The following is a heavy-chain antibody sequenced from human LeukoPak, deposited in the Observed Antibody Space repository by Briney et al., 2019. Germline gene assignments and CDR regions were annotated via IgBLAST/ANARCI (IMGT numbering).Heavy chain of an antibody. CDR2: ITSSGNTI. V-gene: IGHV3-48*03. J-gene: IGHJ4*02. Sequence: PGGSLRLSCAVSGFTISNYWMSWVRQAPGKGLEWVSYITSSGNTIYYADSVKGRFTISRDNAKNSLYLQMNSLRAEDTAVYYCARANYYDISGYDYWGQGTLVTVSS. D-gene: IGHD3-22*01. CDR1: GFTISNYW. CDR3: ARANYYDISGYDY.